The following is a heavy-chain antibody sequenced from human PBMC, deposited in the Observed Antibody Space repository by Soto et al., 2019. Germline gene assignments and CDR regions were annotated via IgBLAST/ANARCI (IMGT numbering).Heavy chain of an antibody. CDR2: INWNGGST. Sequence: EVQLVESGGGVVRPGGSLRLSCAASGFTFDDYGMSWVRQAPGKGLEWVSGINWNGGSTGYADSVKGRFTIYRDNAKNYLYLQMNSLRAEDTALYHYARGRGTSVANNWFDPWGQGTLVTVSS. V-gene: IGHV3-20*01. J-gene: IGHJ5*02. CDR1: GFTFDDYG. CDR3: ARGRGTSVANNWFDP. D-gene: IGHD2-2*01.